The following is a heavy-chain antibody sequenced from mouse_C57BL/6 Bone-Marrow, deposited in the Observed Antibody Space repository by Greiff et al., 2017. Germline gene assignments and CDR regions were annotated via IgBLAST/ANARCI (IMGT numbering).Heavy chain of an antibody. V-gene: IGHV1-74*01. CDR1: GYTFTTYW. CDR2: FHPSDNDT. J-gene: IGHJ2*01. Sequence: QVQLQQPGAELVKPGASVKVSCKASGYTFTTYWMHWVKQRPGQGLEWIGRFHPSDNDTNYNPKFQGKATLTVDKSSSTAYLQLSSLTSGNSAVYYCAMPTVASYYVDYWGHGTTLTVSS. D-gene: IGHD1-1*01. CDR3: AMPTVASYYVDY.